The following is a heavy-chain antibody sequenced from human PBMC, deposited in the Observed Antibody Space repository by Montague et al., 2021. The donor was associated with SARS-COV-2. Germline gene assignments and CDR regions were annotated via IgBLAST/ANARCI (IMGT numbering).Heavy chain of an antibody. CDR1: GASTNSNSYY. J-gene: IGHJ4*02. V-gene: IGHV4-39*01. D-gene: IGHD2-2*01. Sequence: SETLSLTCAVSGASTNSNSYYWGWIRQPPGKGLDWIGSFYYTGYTCYTXXLKSRVTISGDTSKNQFSLKLTSVTAADTAVYYCARIAGDCSSDSCYAVRWGQGTVVTVSS. CDR3: ARIAGDCSSDSCYAVR. CDR2: FYYTGYT.